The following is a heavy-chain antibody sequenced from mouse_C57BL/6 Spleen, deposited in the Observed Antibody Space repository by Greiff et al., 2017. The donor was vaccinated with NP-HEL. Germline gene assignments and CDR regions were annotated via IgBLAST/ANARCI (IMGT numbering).Heavy chain of an antibody. CDR3: AIGSSYGYWYFDV. Sequence: QVQLQQSGAELVKPGASVKMPCKASGYTFTTYPIEWMKQNHGKSLEWIGNFHPYNDDTKYNEKFKGKATLTVEKSSSTVYLELSRLTSDDSAVYYCAIGSSYGYWYFDVWGTGTTVTVSS. CDR1: GYTFTTYP. V-gene: IGHV1-47*01. CDR2: FHPYNDDT. J-gene: IGHJ1*03. D-gene: IGHD1-1*01.